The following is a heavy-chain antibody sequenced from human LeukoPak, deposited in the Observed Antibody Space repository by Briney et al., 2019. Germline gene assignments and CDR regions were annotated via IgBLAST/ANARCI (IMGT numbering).Heavy chain of an antibody. V-gene: IGHV4-59*01. Sequence: SETLSLTCTVSGGSISSYYWSWIRQPPGKGLEWIGYIYYSGSTNYNPSLRSRVTISVDTSKNQFSLKLSSVTAADTAVYYCARSGERVVTGQEKRYYFDYWGQGTLVTVSP. CDR3: ARSGERVVTGQEKRYYFDY. CDR1: GGSISSYY. D-gene: IGHD3-22*01. J-gene: IGHJ4*02. CDR2: IYYSGST.